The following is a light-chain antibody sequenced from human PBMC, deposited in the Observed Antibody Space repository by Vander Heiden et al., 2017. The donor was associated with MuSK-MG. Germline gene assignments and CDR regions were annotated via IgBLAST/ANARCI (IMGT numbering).Light chain of an antibody. CDR2: GTS. J-gene: IGKJ1*01. CDR1: QDIRNS. CDR3: QHEDSTPKT. Sequence: DIQMTQSPSSLSASVGDRVTITCRASQDIRNSVAWYQQRPGEAPKVLVYGTSRLEDGVPPRFSGSGSGTIYTLIISSLEPEDFATYYCQHEDSTPKTFGQGTKVDIK. V-gene: IGKV1-NL1*01.